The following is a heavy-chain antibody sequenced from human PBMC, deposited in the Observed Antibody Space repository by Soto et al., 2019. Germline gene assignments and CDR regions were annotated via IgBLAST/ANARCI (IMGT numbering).Heavy chain of an antibody. V-gene: IGHV4-34*01. CDR1: GGSFSGYD. Sequence: SETLSLTCAVYGGSFSGYDWSRIRQPPGKGLEWIGEINHSGSTNYNPSLKSRVTISVDTSKNQFSLKLSSVTAADTAVYYCARGGYSYGYYYYYGMDVWGQGTTVTVSS. CDR3: ARGGYSYGYYYYYGMDV. D-gene: IGHD5-18*01. CDR2: INHSGST. J-gene: IGHJ6*02.